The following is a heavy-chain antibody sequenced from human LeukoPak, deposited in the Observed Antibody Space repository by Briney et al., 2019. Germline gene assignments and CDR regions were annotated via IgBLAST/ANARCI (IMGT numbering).Heavy chain of an antibody. D-gene: IGHD3-22*01. V-gene: IGHV4-39*01. Sequence: SETLSLTCTVSGGSISSSSYYWGWIRQPPGKALEWIGSIYYSGSTYYNPSLKSRVTISVDTSKNQFSLKLSSVTAADTAVYYCARQELQSPYYYDSSGYYFDYWGQGTLVTVSS. CDR3: ARQELQSPYYYDSSGYYFDY. J-gene: IGHJ4*02. CDR1: GGSISSSSYY. CDR2: IYYSGST.